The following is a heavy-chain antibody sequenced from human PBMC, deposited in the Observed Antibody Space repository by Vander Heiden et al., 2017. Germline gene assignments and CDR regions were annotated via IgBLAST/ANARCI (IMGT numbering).Heavy chain of an antibody. CDR2: INTSGGST. Sequence: QVQLVQSGAEVKKPGASVKVSCKASGYTFTSYYMHWVRQAPGQGLEWMGIINTSGGSTSYAQKCQGRVTMTRDTSTSTGDMERSSMRSEEQAVYYCARVEVVGGPRFYGMDVRGQGTTVTVSS. V-gene: IGHV1-46*01. CDR3: ARVEVVGGPRFYGMDV. J-gene: IGHJ6*02. D-gene: IGHD2-15*01. CDR1: GYTFTSYY.